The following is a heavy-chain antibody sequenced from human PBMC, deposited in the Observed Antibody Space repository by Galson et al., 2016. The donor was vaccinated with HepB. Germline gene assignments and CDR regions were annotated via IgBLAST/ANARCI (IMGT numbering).Heavy chain of an antibody. V-gene: IGHV3-23*01. J-gene: IGHJ6*02. CDR2: ISVNGGSS. CDR1: GFTFSRYA. D-gene: IGHD3-16*01. Sequence: SLRLSCAASGFTFSRYAMTWVRQAPGKGLEWVSGISVNGGSSFYANSVKGRFSISRDNSQNTLYLHLNSLRGEDTAVYYCAKSSHLGDYPSYYYYALDIWGQGTTVTVSS. CDR3: AKSSHLGDYPSYYYYALDI.